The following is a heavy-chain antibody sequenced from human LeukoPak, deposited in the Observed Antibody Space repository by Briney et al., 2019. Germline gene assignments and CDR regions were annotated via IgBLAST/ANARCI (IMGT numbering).Heavy chain of an antibody. CDR3: ARSIEYCSGGSCYDPWFDP. CDR1: GGSFSGYY. D-gene: IGHD2-15*01. J-gene: IGHJ5*02. Sequence: SETLSLTCAVYGGSFSGYYWSWIRQPPGKGLEWIGEINHSGSTNYNPSLKSRVTISVDTSKNQFSLKLSSVTAADTAVYYCARSIEYCSGGSCYDPWFDPWGQGTLVTVSS. V-gene: IGHV4-34*01. CDR2: INHSGST.